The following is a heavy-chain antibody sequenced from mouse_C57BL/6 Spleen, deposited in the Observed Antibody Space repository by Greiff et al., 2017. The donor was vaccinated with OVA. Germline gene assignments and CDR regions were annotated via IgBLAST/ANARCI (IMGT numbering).Heavy chain of an antibody. CDR2: INPNNGGT. CDR1: GYTFTDYY. J-gene: IGHJ4*01. Sequence: VQLQQSGPELVKPGASVKISCKASGYTFTDYYMNWVKQSHGKSLEWIGDINPNNGGTSYNQKFKGKATLTVDKSSSTAYMELRSLTSEDSAVYYCARFQMDYWGQGTSVTVSS. V-gene: IGHV1-26*01. CDR3: ARFQMDY.